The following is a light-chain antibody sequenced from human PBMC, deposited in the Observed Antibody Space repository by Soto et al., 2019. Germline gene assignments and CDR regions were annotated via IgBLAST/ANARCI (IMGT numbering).Light chain of an antibody. V-gene: IGLV2-8*01. J-gene: IGLJ2*01. CDR1: SSDVGGYNY. Sequence: QSALTQPPSASGSPGQSVTISCTGTSSDVGGYNYVSWYQQHPGKAPKLMIYDVSKRPSGVSDRFSGSKSGNTASLTVSGLQAEDEADYYCSSYAGSNNQGVFGGGTKLTVL. CDR2: DVS. CDR3: SSYAGSNNQGV.